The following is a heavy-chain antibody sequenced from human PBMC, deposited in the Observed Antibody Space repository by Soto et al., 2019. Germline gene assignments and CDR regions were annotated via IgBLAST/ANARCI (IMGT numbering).Heavy chain of an antibody. CDR1: GGSISSYY. J-gene: IGHJ4*02. V-gene: IGHV4-59*01. D-gene: IGHD4-17*01. Sequence: QVQLQDSAPGRVNPPETLSLPCTVSGGSISSYYWTGFRHPPGKGLDGIGYIYYSGSTNYNPSLKSRVTISVDTSENQFSLKLSSVTAADTAVYYCARRYGASFDYWGQGTLVTVSS. CDR2: IYYSGST. CDR3: ARRYGASFDY.